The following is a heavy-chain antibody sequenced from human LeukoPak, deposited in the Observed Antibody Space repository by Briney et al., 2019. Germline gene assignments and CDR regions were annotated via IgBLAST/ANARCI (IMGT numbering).Heavy chain of an antibody. D-gene: IGHD4/OR15-4a*01. Sequence: GGSLRLSCAASGFTFSSYAMSWVRQAPGKGLEWVSGISGSGGSTYYADSVKGRFTISRDNSKNTLYLQMNSLRAEDTAVYYCAKVLRLGSSGHDAFDIWGQGTMVTVSS. CDR2: ISGSGGST. J-gene: IGHJ3*02. CDR3: AKVLRLGSSGHDAFDI. CDR1: GFTFSSYA. V-gene: IGHV3-23*01.